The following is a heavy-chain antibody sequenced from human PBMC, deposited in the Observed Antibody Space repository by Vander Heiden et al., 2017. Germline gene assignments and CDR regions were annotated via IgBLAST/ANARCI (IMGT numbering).Heavy chain of an antibody. J-gene: IGHJ5*02. Sequence: QAQLVASGGDLVKPGGSVRLSCVAPASTFTDYYLSWIRQAPGKGLEWVSYISGSGDIIYYAASVEGRFIVSRDDAKNSLYLQMNSLRAEDTAVYYCSRDVVIGEPRIDHWGQGTLVTVSS. V-gene: IGHV3-11*01. CDR2: ISGSGDII. CDR1: ASTFTDYY. D-gene: IGHD3-22*01. CDR3: SRDVVIGEPRIDH.